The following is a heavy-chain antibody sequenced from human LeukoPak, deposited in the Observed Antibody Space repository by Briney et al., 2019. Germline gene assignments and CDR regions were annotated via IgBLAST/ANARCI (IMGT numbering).Heavy chain of an antibody. CDR2: IWNDGNYK. Sequence: GSLRLSCAASGFTFISYGMHWVRQAPGKGLEWVAVIWNDGNYKFYRDSVKARFSISRDNSEGMLYLQMDSLRVEDTAVYYCAKGRVGADRPPFDYWGQGTLVTVSP. V-gene: IGHV3-33*06. CDR1: GFTFISYG. CDR3: AKGRVGADRPPFDY. J-gene: IGHJ4*02. D-gene: IGHD1-26*01.